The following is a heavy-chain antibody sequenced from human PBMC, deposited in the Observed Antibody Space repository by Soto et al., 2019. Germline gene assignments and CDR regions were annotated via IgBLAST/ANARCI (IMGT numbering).Heavy chain of an antibody. D-gene: IGHD3-22*01. CDR2: MNPNSGNT. CDR1: GYTFTSYD. Sequence: ASVKVSCKASGYTFTSYDINWVRQATGQGLEWMGWMNPNSGNTGYAQKFQGRVTITRNTSISTAYMELNSLRAEDTAVYYCARAPGSSGYSDYFDYWGQGTLVTVSS. V-gene: IGHV1-8*01. J-gene: IGHJ4*02. CDR3: ARAPGSSGYSDYFDY.